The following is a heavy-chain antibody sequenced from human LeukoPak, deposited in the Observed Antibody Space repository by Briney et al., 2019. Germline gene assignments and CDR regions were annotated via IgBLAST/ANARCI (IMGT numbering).Heavy chain of an antibody. CDR1: SYTFTSYG. V-gene: IGHV1-18*01. CDR3: ARDGFYDFWSGYHNWFDP. Sequence: GASVKVSCKASSYTFTSYGISWVRQAPGQGLEWMGWISAYNGNTNYAQKLQGRVTMTTDTSTSTAYMELRSLRSDDTAVYYCARDGFYDFWSGYHNWFDPWGQGTLVTVPS. J-gene: IGHJ5*02. D-gene: IGHD3-3*01. CDR2: ISAYNGNT.